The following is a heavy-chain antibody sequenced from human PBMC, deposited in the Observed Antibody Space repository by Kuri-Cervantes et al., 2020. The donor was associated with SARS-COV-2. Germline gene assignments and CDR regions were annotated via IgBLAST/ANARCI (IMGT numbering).Heavy chain of an antibody. J-gene: IGHJ6*02. CDR3: ARVLLYDSSGYYDRPYYYYGMDV. D-gene: IGHD3-22*01. CDR1: GGSFSTYY. V-gene: IGHV4-34*01. CDR2: INHSGST. Sequence: SQTLSLTCVVYGGSFSTYYWSWVRQPPGKGLEWIGEINHSGSTNYNPSLKSRGTISVDTSKNQFSLNLNSVTAADTAVYYCARVLLYDSSGYYDRPYYYYGMDVWGQGTTVTVSS.